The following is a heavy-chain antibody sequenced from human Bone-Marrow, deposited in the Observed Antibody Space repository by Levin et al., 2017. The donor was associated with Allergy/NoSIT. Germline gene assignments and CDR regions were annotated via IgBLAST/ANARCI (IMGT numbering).Heavy chain of an antibody. Sequence: PSETLSLTCAVSGGSIDSGRYYWSWIRQPTGKGLEWIGRVFPNENSNYNPSLKSRVTISVDTSKNQFSLRLTSVTAADTAVYYCVRAPYSFSDFDYYFDSWGQGTLVTVSS. CDR3: VRAPYSFSDFDYYFDS. CDR2: VFPNENS. D-gene: IGHD4-11*01. J-gene: IGHJ4*02. V-gene: IGHV4-61*02. CDR1: GGSIDSGRYY.